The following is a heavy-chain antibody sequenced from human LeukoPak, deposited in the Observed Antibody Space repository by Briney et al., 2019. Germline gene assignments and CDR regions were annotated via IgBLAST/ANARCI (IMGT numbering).Heavy chain of an antibody. CDR1: GHTFTSYG. CDR2: ISAYNGNT. Sequence: GASVKVSCKASGHTFTSYGISWVRQAPGQGLEWMGWISAYNGNTNYAQKLQGRVTMTTDTSTSTAYMELRSLRSDDTAVYYCARVLLWFGELSTDAFDIWGQGTMVTVSS. J-gene: IGHJ3*02. V-gene: IGHV1-18*01. CDR3: ARVLLWFGELSTDAFDI. D-gene: IGHD3-10*01.